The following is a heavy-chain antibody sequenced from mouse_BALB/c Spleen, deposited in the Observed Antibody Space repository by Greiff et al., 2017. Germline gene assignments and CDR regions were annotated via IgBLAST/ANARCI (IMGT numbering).Heavy chain of an antibody. D-gene: IGHD2-10*01. CDR3: AREGAYYGNYEAY. CDR1: GYSITSGYY. CDR2: ISYDGSN. Sequence: EVKLVESGPGLVKPSQSLSLTCSVTGYSITSGYYWNWIRQFPGNKLEWMGYISYDGSNNYNPSLKNRISITRDTSKNQFFLKLNSVTTEDTATYYCAREGAYYGNYEAYWGQGTLVTVSA. J-gene: IGHJ3*01. V-gene: IGHV3-6*02.